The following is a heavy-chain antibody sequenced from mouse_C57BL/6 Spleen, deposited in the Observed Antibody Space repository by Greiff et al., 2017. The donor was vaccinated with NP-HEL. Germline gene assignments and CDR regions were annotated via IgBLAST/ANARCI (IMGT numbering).Heavy chain of an antibody. CDR3: ARSRVTGTSMDY. J-gene: IGHJ4*01. CDR2: IYPGGGYT. Sequence: QVQLQQSGAELVRPGTSVKMSCKASGYTFTNYWIGWAKQRPGHGLEWIGDIYPGGGYTNYNEKFKGKATLTADKSSSTAYMQFSSLTSEDSAIYYCARSRVTGTSMDYWGQGTSVTVSS. D-gene: IGHD4-1*01. CDR1: GYTFTNYW. V-gene: IGHV1-63*01.